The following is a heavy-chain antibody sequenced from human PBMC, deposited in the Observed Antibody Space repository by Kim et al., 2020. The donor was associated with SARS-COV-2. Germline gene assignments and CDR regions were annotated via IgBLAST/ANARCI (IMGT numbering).Heavy chain of an antibody. CDR3: ARGTDETYYDDSSPEGRMDV. Sequence: GGSLRLSCAASGFTFSSYGMHWVRQAPGKGLEWVAVIWYDGSNKYYADSVKGRFTISRDNSKNTLYLQMNSLRAEDTAVYYCARGTDETYYDDSSPEGRMDVLGQGATVTVSS. CDR2: IWYDGSNK. V-gene: IGHV3-33*01. J-gene: IGHJ6*02. CDR1: GFTFSSYG. D-gene: IGHD3-22*01.